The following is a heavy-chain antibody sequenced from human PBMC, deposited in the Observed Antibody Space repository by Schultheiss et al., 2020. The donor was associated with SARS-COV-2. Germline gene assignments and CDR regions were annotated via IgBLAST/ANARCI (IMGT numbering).Heavy chain of an antibody. V-gene: IGHV4-59*12. CDR3: ARGRVRGVVAAPYFDY. CDR1: GGSISSYY. Sequence: SETLSLTCTVSGGSISSYYWGWIRQPPGKGLEWIGSIYYSGSTNYNPSLKSRVTISVDTSKNQFSLKLSSVTAADTAVYYCARGRVRGVVAAPYFDYWGQGTLVTVSS. J-gene: IGHJ4*02. D-gene: IGHD2-15*01. CDR2: IYYSGST.